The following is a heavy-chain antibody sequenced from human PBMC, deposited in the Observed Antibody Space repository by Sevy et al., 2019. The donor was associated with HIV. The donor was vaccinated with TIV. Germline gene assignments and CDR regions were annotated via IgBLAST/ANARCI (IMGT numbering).Heavy chain of an antibody. V-gene: IGHV5-51*01. CDR3: ARHERLEYGDYPPSDLFDY. CDR2: IYPGDSVT. Sequence: GESLKISCKGSGYSFTSYWIGWVRQMPGKGLEWMGIIYPGDSVTRYSPSFQGQVTISADRSIITAYLQWSSLKASDTAMYYCARHERLEYGDYPPSDLFDYWGQGTLVTVSS. D-gene: IGHD4-17*01. CDR1: GYSFTSYW. J-gene: IGHJ4*02.